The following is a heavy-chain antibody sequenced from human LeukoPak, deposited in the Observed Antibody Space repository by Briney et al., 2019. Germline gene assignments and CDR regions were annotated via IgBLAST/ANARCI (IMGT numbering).Heavy chain of an antibody. D-gene: IGHD4-17*01. V-gene: IGHV3-9*03. CDR2: ISWNSGSI. J-gene: IGHJ4*02. CDR1: GFTFDDYA. Sequence: GRSLTLSCAASGFTFDDYALHWVRQAPGKGLEWVSGISWNSGSIGYADSVKGRFTISRDNAKNSLYLEMNSLRAEDMALYYCAKAGLNGDYVDYWGQGTLVTVSS. CDR3: AKAGLNGDYVDY.